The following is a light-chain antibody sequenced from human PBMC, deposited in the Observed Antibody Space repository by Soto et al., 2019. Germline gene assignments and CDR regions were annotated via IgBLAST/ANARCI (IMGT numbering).Light chain of an antibody. CDR3: CSYAGSNTLV. Sequence: QSALTQPRSVSGSPGQSVTISCTGTSSNVGGYNYVSWYQQHAGKAPKLRIYDVSKRPSGVPDRFSGSKSGNTASLTISGLQAEVEAEYYCCSYAGSNTLVFGGGTKLTVL. J-gene: IGLJ3*02. CDR2: DVS. V-gene: IGLV2-11*01. CDR1: SSNVGGYNY.